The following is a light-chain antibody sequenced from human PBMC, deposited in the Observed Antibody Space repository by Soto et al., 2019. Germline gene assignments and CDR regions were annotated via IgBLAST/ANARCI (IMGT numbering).Light chain of an antibody. J-gene: IGKJ5*01. Sequence: DIEMTQSPSSLSASVGDRVTITCQASQDISNYLNWYQQKTGRAPKLLIYDASSLESGVSSRFSGSGSGTHFTFTISSLQPDDIATYDCQQDEDFPLTFGQGTRLDIK. CDR2: DAS. CDR3: QQDEDFPLT. CDR1: QDISNY. V-gene: IGKV1-33*01.